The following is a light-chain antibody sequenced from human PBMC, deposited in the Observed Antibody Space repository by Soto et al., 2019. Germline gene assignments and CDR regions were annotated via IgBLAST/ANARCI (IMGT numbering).Light chain of an antibody. CDR1: QSINSRF. Sequence: EIVLTQSPGTLSLSPGERATLSCRASQSINSRFLAWYQQKPGQAPRLLIHGASSRATGIPDRFSGNGSGTDFTLTISRLEPEDVAVYYCQQYGGSPLTFGGGTKVEI. CDR3: QQYGGSPLT. V-gene: IGKV3-20*01. J-gene: IGKJ4*01. CDR2: GAS.